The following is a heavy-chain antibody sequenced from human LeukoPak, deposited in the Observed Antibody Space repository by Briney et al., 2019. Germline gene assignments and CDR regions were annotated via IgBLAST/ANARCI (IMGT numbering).Heavy chain of an antibody. V-gene: IGHV3-11*04. CDR3: AREYCNCGSCYTQRHAFDI. Sequence: GGSLRLSCAASGFTFSDYYMSWIRQAPGKGLEWVSYISSSGSTIYYADSVKCRFTISRDNAKNSLYLQMNSLRAEDTAVYYCAREYCNCGSCYTQRHAFDIWGQGTMVTVSS. CDR2: ISSSGSTI. J-gene: IGHJ3*02. CDR1: GFTFSDYY. D-gene: IGHD2-15*01.